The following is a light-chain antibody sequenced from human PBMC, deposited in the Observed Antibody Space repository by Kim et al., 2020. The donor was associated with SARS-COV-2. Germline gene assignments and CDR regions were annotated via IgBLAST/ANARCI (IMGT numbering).Light chain of an antibody. CDR2: DVN. CDR3: SSSRITSTSHVV. Sequence: QSALTQPRSVSGSPGQSVTISCTGTSSDVGGYNFVSWYQQHPGKAPKVMIYDVNKRPSGVPDRFSGSKSGNTASLTISGLQAEDEADYYCSSSRITSTSHVVFGGGTKLSVL. CDR1: SSDVGGYNF. V-gene: IGLV2-11*01. J-gene: IGLJ2*01.